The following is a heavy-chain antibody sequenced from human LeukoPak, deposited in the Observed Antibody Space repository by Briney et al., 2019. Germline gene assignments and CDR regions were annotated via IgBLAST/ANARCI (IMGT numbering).Heavy chain of an antibody. V-gene: IGHV3-21*01. D-gene: IGHD3-22*01. CDR1: GFTFISYS. Sequence: GGSLRLSGAASGFTFISYSMNGVRQAPGKGREWVSSISSSSSYIYYAASVKGRFTISRDNAKNSLYLQMNRLRAEDTAVYYCAREGDYYDSSGYTLDYWGQGNLVTVSS. CDR2: ISSSSSYI. CDR3: AREGDYYDSSGYTLDY. J-gene: IGHJ4*02.